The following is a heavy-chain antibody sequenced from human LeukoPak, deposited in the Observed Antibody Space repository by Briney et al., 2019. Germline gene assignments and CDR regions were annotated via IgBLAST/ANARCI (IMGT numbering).Heavy chain of an antibody. CDR2: ISSNSKYT. CDR3: AKGNIAARQDIMDV. CDR1: GFMFSDYF. D-gene: IGHD6-6*01. Sequence: PGGSLRLSCAASGFMFSDYFMSWIRQAPGKELEWISYISSNSKYTKYADSVKGRFTISRDNAKKSLYLQMNSLRVEDTAVYYCAKGNIAARQDIMDVWGQGTTVTVSS. V-gene: IGHV3-11*05. J-gene: IGHJ6*02.